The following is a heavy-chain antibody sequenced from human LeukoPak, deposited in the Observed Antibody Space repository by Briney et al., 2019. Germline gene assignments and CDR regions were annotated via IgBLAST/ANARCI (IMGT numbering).Heavy chain of an antibody. V-gene: IGHV3-23*01. D-gene: IGHD3-16*01. J-gene: IGHJ4*02. Sequence: GGSLRLSRAASGFTFSSYAMSWVRQAPGKGLEWVSAISGSGGSTYYADSVKGRFSISRDNSKNTLYLQMNSLRAEDTAVYYCAKDNGGAEYYFDYWGQGTLVTVSS. CDR1: GFTFSSYA. CDR3: AKDNGGAEYYFDY. CDR2: ISGSGGST.